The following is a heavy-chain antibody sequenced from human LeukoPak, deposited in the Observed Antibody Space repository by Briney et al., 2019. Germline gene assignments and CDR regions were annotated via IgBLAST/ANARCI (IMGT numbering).Heavy chain of an antibody. CDR2: ISGSGGST. V-gene: IGHV3-23*01. CDR1: GFTFNSYA. D-gene: IGHD3-10*01. J-gene: IGHJ4*02. CDR3: AKAHYGSGGYFNSLDC. Sequence: GGSLRLSCAGSGFTFNSYAMSWVRQAPGKGLERVSGISGSGGSTYYADSVKGRFTISRDNPKNTLYLHMNTLRAEDTAVYYCAKAHYGSGGYFNSLDCWGQGTLVTVSS.